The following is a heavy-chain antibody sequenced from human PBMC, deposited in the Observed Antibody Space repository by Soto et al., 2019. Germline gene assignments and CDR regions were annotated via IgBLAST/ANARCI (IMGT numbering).Heavy chain of an antibody. J-gene: IGHJ3*02. CDR1: GGSVSSGSYY. D-gene: IGHD6-19*01. CDR3: ARATVAVAGRAFDI. CDR2: IYYSGST. V-gene: IGHV4-61*01. Sequence: QVQLQESGPGLVKPSETLSLTCTVSGGSVSSGSYYWSWIRQPPGKGLEWIGYIYYSGSTNYNPSLKSRVTISVDTSKNQFSLKLSSVTAADTAVYYCARATVAVAGRAFDIWGQGTMVTVSS.